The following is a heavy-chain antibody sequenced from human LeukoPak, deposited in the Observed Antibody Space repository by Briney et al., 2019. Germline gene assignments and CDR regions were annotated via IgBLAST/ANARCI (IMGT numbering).Heavy chain of an antibody. Sequence: PGGSLRLSCEASGFTFSSYGMSWVRQAPGKGLEWVSSITGSGGSTYYADSVKGRFTISRDNSKNTLYLQMNSLRAEDTAVYYCARRAGAYSHPYDYWGQGTLVTVSS. CDR1: GFTFSSYG. D-gene: IGHD4/OR15-4a*01. CDR3: ARRAGAYSHPYDY. CDR2: ITGSGGST. V-gene: IGHV3-23*01. J-gene: IGHJ4*02.